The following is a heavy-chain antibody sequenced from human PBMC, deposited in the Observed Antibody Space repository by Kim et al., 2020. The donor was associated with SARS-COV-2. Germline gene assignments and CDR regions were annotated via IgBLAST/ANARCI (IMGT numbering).Heavy chain of an antibody. Sequence: SETLSLTCTVSGGSISSSSYYWGWIRQPPGKGLEWIGSIYYSGSTYYNPSLKSRVTISVDTSKNQFSLKLSSVTAADTAVYYCASNRLTAAGTFDYWGQGTLVTVSS. V-gene: IGHV4-39*01. CDR3: ASNRLTAAGTFDY. CDR2: IYYSGST. J-gene: IGHJ4*02. D-gene: IGHD6-13*01. CDR1: GGSISSSSYY.